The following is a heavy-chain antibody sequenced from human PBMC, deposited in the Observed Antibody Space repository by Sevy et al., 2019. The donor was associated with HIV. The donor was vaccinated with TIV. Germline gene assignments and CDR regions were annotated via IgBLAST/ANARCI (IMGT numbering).Heavy chain of an antibody. CDR2: LFYTDST. D-gene: IGHD4-17*01. Sequence: SETLSLTCTVSGGSLNSYYWSWIRQPPGKGLEWVGYLFYTDSTNYNPSLKSRVTISVDRSKNQFSQELRSVTAADTAVYYCARVSDSGLDYWGQGTLVTVSS. V-gene: IGHV4-59*01. J-gene: IGHJ4*02. CDR3: ARVSDSGLDY. CDR1: GGSLNSYY.